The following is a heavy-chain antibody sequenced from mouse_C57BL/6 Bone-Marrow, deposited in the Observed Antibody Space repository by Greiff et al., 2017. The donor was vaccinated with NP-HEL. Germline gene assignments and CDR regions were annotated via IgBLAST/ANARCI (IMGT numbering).Heavy chain of an antibody. V-gene: IGHV5-6*01. D-gene: IGHD4-1*01. CDR2: ISSGGSYT. J-gene: IGHJ1*03. Sequence: EVKVVESGGDLVKPGGSLKLSCAASGFTFSSYGMSWVRQTPDKRLEWVATISSGGSYTYYPDSVKGRFTITRDNAKNTLYLQMSSLKSEDTAMYYCARHETGTLYWYFDVWGTGTTVTVSS. CDR3: ARHETGTLYWYFDV. CDR1: GFTFSSYG.